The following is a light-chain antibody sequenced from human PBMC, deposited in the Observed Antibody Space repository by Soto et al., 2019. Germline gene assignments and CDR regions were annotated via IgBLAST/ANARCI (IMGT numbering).Light chain of an antibody. J-gene: IGKJ1*01. CDR2: KAS. CDR1: QSISSW. V-gene: IGKV1-5*03. CDR3: QQYYSYPRT. Sequence: DIQMTQSPSTLSASVGDRVTITCRASQSISSWLAWYQHKPGKAPNLLIYKASSLESGVPSRFSGSGSGTEFTLTISSLQPDEFATYYCQQYYSYPRTFGQGTKVEIK.